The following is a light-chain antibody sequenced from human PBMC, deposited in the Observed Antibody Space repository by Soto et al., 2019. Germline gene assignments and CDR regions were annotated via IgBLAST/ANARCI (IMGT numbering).Light chain of an antibody. CDR3: EQYNDWRRK. J-gene: IGKJ1*01. Sequence: EIVMPQSPATLSVSPGERATLSCRASQSVSSNLAWYQQKPGQDTRLLIYGASTRATGIPARFSGSGSGTEVSLTISSLPADGCEASCCEQYNDWRRKFIQRTK. CDR2: GAS. V-gene: IGKV3-15*01. CDR1: QSVSSN.